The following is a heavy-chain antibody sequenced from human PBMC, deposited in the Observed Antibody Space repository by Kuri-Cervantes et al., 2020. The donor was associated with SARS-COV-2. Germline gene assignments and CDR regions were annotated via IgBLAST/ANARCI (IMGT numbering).Heavy chain of an antibody. V-gene: IGHV4-61*09. CDR3: ARVSAGYDFWSGYHNWFDP. Sequence: SETLSLTCTVSGGSISSGSYYWSWIRQPAGKGLEWIGHIYTSGSTNYNPSLKSRVTISVDTSKNQFSLKLSSVTAADTAVYYCARVSAGYDFWSGYHNWFDPWGQGTLVTVSS. J-gene: IGHJ5*02. CDR1: GGSISSGSYY. CDR2: IYTSGST. D-gene: IGHD3-3*01.